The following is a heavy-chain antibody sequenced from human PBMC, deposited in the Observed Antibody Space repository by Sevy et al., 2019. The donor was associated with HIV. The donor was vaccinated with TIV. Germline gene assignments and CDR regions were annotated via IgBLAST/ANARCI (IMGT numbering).Heavy chain of an antibody. CDR1: GGSISGGNYF. D-gene: IGHD1-26*01. CDR2: IHYSGTP. CDR3: ARDSGNYPYYFDY. Sequence: SETLSLTWTVSGGSISGGNYFWSWIRQSPGKGLEWIGYIHYSGTPNYNPSLKSRVTISVDTSKNQFSLKLRSVTAADTAVYYCARDSGNYPYYFDYWGQGTLVTVSS. J-gene: IGHJ4*01. V-gene: IGHV4-61*01.